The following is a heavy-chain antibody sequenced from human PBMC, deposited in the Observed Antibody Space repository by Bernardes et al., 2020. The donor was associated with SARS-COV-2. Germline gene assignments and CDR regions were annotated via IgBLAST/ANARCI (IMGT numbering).Heavy chain of an antibody. J-gene: IGHJ4*02. Sequence: SCAASGFTFRNSAMHWVRQAPGPGLAWVAVIWDGGSNRNYADSVKGRFTISRDNSKNTLFLQMTSLRAEDTAVYYCARDDIPMTGFSTFDYWGQGTLVTVAS. CDR2: IWDGGSNR. CDR1: GFTFRNSA. CDR3: ARDDIPMTGFSTFDY. V-gene: IGHV3-33*01. D-gene: IGHD3-9*01.